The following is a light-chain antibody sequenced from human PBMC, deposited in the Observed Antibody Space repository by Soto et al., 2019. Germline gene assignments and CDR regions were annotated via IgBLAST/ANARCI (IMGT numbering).Light chain of an antibody. V-gene: IGLV1-47*01. J-gene: IGLJ1*01. CDR1: SSNIGSNY. CDR2: RNN. Sequence: QSVLTQPPSASGTPGQRVTISCSGSSSNIGSNYVYWYQQLPGPAPQLLIHRNNQRPSGVPDRFSGSKSGTSASLAISGLRSDDEADYYCAAWDDSLSAFVFGTGTKLTVL. CDR3: AAWDDSLSAFV.